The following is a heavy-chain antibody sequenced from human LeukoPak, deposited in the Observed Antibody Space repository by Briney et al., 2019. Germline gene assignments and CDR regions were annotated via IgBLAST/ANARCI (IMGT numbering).Heavy chain of an antibody. D-gene: IGHD4-23*01. CDR1: GYTFTGYS. Sequence: ASLKVSCKASGYTFTGYSMHWVRQAPGQGLEWMGWINPNSGVTNYAQKFQGRVTMTRDTSISTAYMELSSLRSEDTAVYYCARDPDYGGNSEVDYWGQGTLVTVSS. CDR2: INPNSGVT. J-gene: IGHJ4*02. V-gene: IGHV1-2*02. CDR3: ARDPDYGGNSEVDY.